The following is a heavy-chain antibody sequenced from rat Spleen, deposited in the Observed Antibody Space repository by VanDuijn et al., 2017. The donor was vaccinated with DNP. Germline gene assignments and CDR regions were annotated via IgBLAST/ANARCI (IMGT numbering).Heavy chain of an antibody. CDR3: ARSKLPGYVMDA. CDR2: ISYDGSRT. V-gene: IGHV5-29*01. Sequence: EVQLVESDGGLVQPGRSLKLSCAASGFTFSDYYMAWVRQAPTKGLEWVATISYDGSRTYYRDSVKGRFTISRDNAKSTLYLQMDSLRSEDTATYYCARSKLPGYVMDAWGQGASVTVSS. CDR1: GFTFSDYY. J-gene: IGHJ4*01. D-gene: IGHD1-4*01.